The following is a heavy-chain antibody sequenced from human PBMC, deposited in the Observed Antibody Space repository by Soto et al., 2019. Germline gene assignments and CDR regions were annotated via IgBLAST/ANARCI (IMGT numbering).Heavy chain of an antibody. J-gene: IGHJ4*02. V-gene: IGHV3-48*02. Sequence: EVQLVESGGGLVQPGGSLRLSCAASGFTFSSYSMNWVRQAPGKGLEWVSYISSSSSTIYYADSVKGRFTISRDNAKNSLYLQMNSLRDEDTAVYYCSTLGAAGIYYDILTGYYRPDYWGQGTLVTVSS. D-gene: IGHD3-9*01. CDR2: ISSSSSTI. CDR1: GFTFSSYS. CDR3: STLGAAGIYYDILTGYYRPDY.